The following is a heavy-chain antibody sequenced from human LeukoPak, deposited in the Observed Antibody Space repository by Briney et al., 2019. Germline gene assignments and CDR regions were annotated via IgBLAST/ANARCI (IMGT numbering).Heavy chain of an antibody. CDR2: ISSNGGST. Sequence: PGGSLRLSCAASGFTLSSYAMHWVRQAPGKGLEYVSAISSNGGSTYYANSVKGRFTISRDNSKNTLYLQMGSLRAEDMAVYYCARAYGSGSYYDYWGQGTLVTVSS. CDR1: GFTLSSYA. D-gene: IGHD3-10*01. CDR3: ARAYGSGSYYDY. V-gene: IGHV3-64*01. J-gene: IGHJ4*02.